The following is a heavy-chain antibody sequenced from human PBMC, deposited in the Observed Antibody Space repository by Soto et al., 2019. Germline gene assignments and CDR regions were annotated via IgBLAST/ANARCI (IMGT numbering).Heavy chain of an antibody. J-gene: IGHJ6*02. CDR3: ARDLDGITYYYGMDV. CDR2: ISYDGSNK. Sequence: GGSLRLSCAASGFTFSSYAMHWVRQAPGKGLEWVAVISYDGSNKYYADSVKGRFTISRDNSKNTLYLQMNSLRAEDTAVYYCARDLDGITYYYGMDVWGQGTTVTVSS. CDR1: GFTFSSYA. D-gene: IGHD3-10*01. V-gene: IGHV3-30-3*01.